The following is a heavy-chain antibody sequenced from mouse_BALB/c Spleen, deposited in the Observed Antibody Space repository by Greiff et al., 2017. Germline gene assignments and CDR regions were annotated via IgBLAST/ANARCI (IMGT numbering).Heavy chain of an antibody. CDR2: ISSGGGST. CDR1: GFAFSSYD. CDR3: ARLITGYYYAMDY. D-gene: IGHD4-1*01. V-gene: IGHV5-12-1*01. Sequence: EVHLVESGGGLVKPGGSLKLSCAASGFAFSSYDMSWVRQTPEKRLEWVAYISSGGGSTYYPDTVKGRFTISRDNAKNTLYLQMSSLKSEDTAMYYCARLITGYYYAMDYWGQGTSVTVSS. J-gene: IGHJ4*01.